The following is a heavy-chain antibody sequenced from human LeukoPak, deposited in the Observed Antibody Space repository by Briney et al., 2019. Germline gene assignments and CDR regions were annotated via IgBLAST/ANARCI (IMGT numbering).Heavy chain of an antibody. CDR1: GGSFSGYY. CDR3: ARSGNYSPDDY. Sequence: NTSETLSLTCAVYGGSFSGYYWSWIRQPPGKGLEWIGEINHSGSTNYNPSLKSRVTISVDTSKNQFSLKLSSVTAADTAVYYCARSGNYSPDDYWGQGTLVTVSS. J-gene: IGHJ4*02. CDR2: INHSGST. D-gene: IGHD1-26*01. V-gene: IGHV4-34*01.